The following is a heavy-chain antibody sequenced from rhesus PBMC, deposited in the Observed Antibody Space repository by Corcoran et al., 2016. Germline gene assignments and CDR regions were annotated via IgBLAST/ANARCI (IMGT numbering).Heavy chain of an antibody. CDR2: MYGDSTTT. J-gene: IGHJ4*01. CDR3: ARASRGLAAALEY. D-gene: IGHD6-25*01. CDR1: GGSISVGYN. V-gene: IGHV4S9*01. Sequence: VQLQESGPGLVMPSETLSLTCAVSGGSISVGYNWNWIRQPPGKGLEWVGTMYGDSTTTYYNPSLKSQLTISKDTSKNRFLLKLSAVTAADTAVYYCARASRGLAAALEYWGQGVLVTVSS.